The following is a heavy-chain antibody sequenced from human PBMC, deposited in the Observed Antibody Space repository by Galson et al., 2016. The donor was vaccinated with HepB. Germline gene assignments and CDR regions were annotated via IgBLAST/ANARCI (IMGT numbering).Heavy chain of an antibody. D-gene: IGHD4-23*01. CDR2: IDWDDDK. CDR1: GFSLNTSEMC. J-gene: IGHJ6*02. V-gene: IGHV2-70*01. Sequence: PALVKPTQTLTLTCAFSGFSLNTSEMCVSWIRQPPGKALEWLALIDWDDDKYYSTSLKTRLTISKDTSKDQVVLTMTNMDPVDTATYYCARIRGYGGNYYYYGMDVWGQGTTVTVSS. CDR3: ARIRGYGGNYYYYGMDV.